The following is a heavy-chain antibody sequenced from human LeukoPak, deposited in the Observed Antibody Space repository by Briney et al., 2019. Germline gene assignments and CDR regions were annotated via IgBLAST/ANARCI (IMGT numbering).Heavy chain of an antibody. CDR2: ISSSSSYI. J-gene: IGHJ5*02. CDR1: GFTFSSYS. V-gene: IGHV3-21*01. Sequence: GGSLRLSCAASGFTFSSYSMNWVRQAPGKGLEWVSSISSSSSYIYYADSVKGRFTISRDNAKNSLYLQMNSLRAEDTAVYYCARDSPLGVFIAMFDPWGQGTLVTVSS. D-gene: IGHD3-3*01. CDR3: ARDSPLGVFIAMFDP.